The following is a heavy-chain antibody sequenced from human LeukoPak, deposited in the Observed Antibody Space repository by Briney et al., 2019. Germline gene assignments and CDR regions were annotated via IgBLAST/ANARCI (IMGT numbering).Heavy chain of an antibody. V-gene: IGHV4-34*01. CDR2: INHSGST. Sequence: SETLSLTCAVYGGSFSGYYWSWIRQPPGKGLEWIGEINHSGSTNYNPSLKSRVTISVDTSKNQSSLKLSSVTAADTAVYYCATMVRRPYYYYGMDVWGQGTTVTVSS. D-gene: IGHD3-10*01. CDR1: GGSFSGYY. CDR3: ATMVRRPYYYYGMDV. J-gene: IGHJ6*02.